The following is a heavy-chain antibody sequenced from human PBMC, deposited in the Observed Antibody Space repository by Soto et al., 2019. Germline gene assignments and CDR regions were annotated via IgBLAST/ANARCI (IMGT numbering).Heavy chain of an antibody. CDR2: INAGNGNT. D-gene: IGHD2-2*01. V-gene: IGHV1-3*01. J-gene: IGHJ6*03. CDR1: GYTFTSYA. CDR3: ARDRYCSSTSCPYCYMDV. Sequence: ASVKVSCKASGYTFTSYAMHWVRQAPGQRLEWMGWINAGNGNTKYSQKFQGRVTITRDTSASTAYMELSSLRSEDTAVYYCARDRYCSSTSCPYCYMDVWGKGTTVTVS.